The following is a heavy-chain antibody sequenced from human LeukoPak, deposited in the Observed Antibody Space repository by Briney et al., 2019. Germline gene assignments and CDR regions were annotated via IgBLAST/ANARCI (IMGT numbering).Heavy chain of an antibody. CDR2: ISRSGRDI. V-gene: IGHV3-21*01. CDR1: GFTFGTYA. D-gene: IGHD3-22*01. CDR3: ARGDELLQRNDALDI. Sequence: GGSLRLSCAASGFTFGTYAMNWVRQAPGKGLEWVSSISRSGRDIYYADSVRGRFTISRDNARDSLYLQMNSLRVEDTAVYYCARGDELLQRNDALDIWGQGTMVTVSS. J-gene: IGHJ3*02.